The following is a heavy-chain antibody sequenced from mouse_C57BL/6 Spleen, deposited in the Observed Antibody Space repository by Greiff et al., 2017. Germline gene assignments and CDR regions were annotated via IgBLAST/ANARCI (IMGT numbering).Heavy chain of an antibody. Sequence: EVQLQESGPGLVKPSQSLSLTCSVTGYSITSGYYWNWIRQFPGNKLEWMGYISYDGSNNYNPSLKNRISITRDTSKNQFFLKLNSVTTEDTATYYCARKGLAYYYGSRDYWGQGTTLTVSS. J-gene: IGHJ2*01. CDR2: ISYDGSN. V-gene: IGHV3-6*01. CDR3: ARKGLAYYYGSRDY. D-gene: IGHD1-1*01. CDR1: GYSITSGYY.